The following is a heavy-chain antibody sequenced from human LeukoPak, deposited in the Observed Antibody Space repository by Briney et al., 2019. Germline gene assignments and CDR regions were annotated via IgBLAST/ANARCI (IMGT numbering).Heavy chain of an antibody. CDR3: ARDGVGGYSSRYCSGGSCYPYYYYYYMDV. D-gene: IGHD2-15*01. CDR1: GYTFTSYG. CDR2: ISAYNGNT. V-gene: IGHV1-18*01. Sequence: ASVKVSCKASGYTFTSYGISWVRQAPGQGLEWMGWISAYNGNTNYAQKLQGRVTMTTDTSTSTAYMELRSLRSDDTAVYHCARDGVGGYSSRYCSGGSCYPYYYYYYMDVWGKGTTVTISS. J-gene: IGHJ6*03.